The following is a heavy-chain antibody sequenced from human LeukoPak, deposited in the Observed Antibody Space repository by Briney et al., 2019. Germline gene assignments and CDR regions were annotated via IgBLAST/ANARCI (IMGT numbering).Heavy chain of an antibody. J-gene: IGHJ4*02. D-gene: IGHD3-10*01. CDR1: GFTFSDYY. CDR3: TRDLSYSGSGSPDY. Sequence: GGSLRLSCAASGFTFSDYYMTWIRQAPGKGLEWVSRVNSDGSSTSYADSMKGRFTISRDNAKNTLYLQMNSLRAEDTAVYYCTRDLSYSGSGSPDYWGQGTLVTVSS. CDR2: VNSDGSST. V-gene: IGHV3-74*01.